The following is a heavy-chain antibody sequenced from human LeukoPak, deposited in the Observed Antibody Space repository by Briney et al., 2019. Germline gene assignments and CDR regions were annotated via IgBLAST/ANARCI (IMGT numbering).Heavy chain of an antibody. J-gene: IGHJ5*02. V-gene: IGHV4-4*02. CDR3: ATFPWGGPFDP. D-gene: IGHD7-27*01. Sequence: SGTLSLTCAVSGGSISSSNWWSWVRQPPGKGLEWIGEIYHSGSTNYNPSLKSRVTISVDTSKNQFSLKLSSVTAADTAVYYCATFPWGGPFDPWGQGTLVTVSS. CDR2: IYHSGST. CDR1: GGSISSSNW.